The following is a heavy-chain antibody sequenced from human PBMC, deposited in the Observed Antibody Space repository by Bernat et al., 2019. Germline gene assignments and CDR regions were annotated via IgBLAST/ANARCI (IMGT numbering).Heavy chain of an antibody. J-gene: IGHJ6*03. Sequence: QVQLQESGPGLVKPSETLSLTCAVSGYSISSVYYWGWIRQPPGKGLEWIGNIYHGGSPYYNPSLKSRVTISVDTSKNQFSLKLSSVTAADTAVYYCARVASSSYGNYYYYYYMDVWGKGTTVTVSS. CDR2: IYHGGSP. D-gene: IGHD6-6*01. V-gene: IGHV4-38-2*01. CDR3: ARVASSSYGNYYYYYYMDV. CDR1: GYSISSVYY.